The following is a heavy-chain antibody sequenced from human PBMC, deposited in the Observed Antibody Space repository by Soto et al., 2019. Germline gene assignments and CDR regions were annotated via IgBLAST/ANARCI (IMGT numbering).Heavy chain of an antibody. V-gene: IGHV4-4*07. CDR1: GGSISSYY. CDR3: ARHGGFGEPQSFPYYYYGMDV. CDR2: IYTSGST. Sequence: QVQLQESGPGLVKPSETMSLTCTVSGGSISSYYWSWIRQPAGKGLEWIGRIYTSGSTNYNPSLKSRVTMSVDTSKNQFSLKLSSVTAADTAVYYCARHGGFGEPQSFPYYYYGMDVWGQGTKVTVSS. D-gene: IGHD3-10*01. J-gene: IGHJ6*02.